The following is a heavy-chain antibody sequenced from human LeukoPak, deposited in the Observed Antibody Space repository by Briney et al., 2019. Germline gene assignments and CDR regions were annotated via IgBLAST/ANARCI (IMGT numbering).Heavy chain of an antibody. CDR2: ISYDGSNK. V-gene: IGHV3-30*04. CDR1: GINFSGYA. Sequence: GGSLRLSCAASGINFSGYAMDWVRQAPGKGLEWVAIISYDGSNKNYADSVKGRLTISRDNSNNMLFLQLNSLRTDDTAVYFCATAYSSGWADYWGQGTLVTVSS. D-gene: IGHD6-19*01. J-gene: IGHJ4*02. CDR3: ATAYSSGWADY.